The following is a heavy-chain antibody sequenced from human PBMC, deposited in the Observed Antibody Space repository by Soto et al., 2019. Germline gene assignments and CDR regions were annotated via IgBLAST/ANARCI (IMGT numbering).Heavy chain of an antibody. CDR3: AKDAIDNDGLWLMDS. CDR1: GFMFSYYA. D-gene: IGHD3-16*01. CDR2: LLRPGRST. V-gene: IGHV3-23*01. J-gene: IGHJ5*02. Sequence: GGSRRLSFGASGFMFSYYAMTWAREAPGKELEWVSGLLRPGRSTYYADSVKGRFTISGDTSANTVYLQMDSLRAEDTAVYYCAKDAIDNDGLWLMDSCGQGTVVTVSS.